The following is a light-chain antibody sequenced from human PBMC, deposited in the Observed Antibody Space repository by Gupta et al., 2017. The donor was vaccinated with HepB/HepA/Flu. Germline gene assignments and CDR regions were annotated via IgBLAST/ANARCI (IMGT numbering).Light chain of an antibody. CDR3: QVWDDIDDYPV. J-gene: IGLJ3*02. CDR2: DDI. V-gene: IGLV3-21*03. Sequence: SYVLTQPPSVSVAPGKTAEISCEGDNIGSKPVHWYQQKSGQAPRLVIYDDIERPSGIPERFSGSNSGNTATVTITRVEAGEEADYYGQVWDDIDDYPVFGGGTRLTVL. CDR1: NIGSKP.